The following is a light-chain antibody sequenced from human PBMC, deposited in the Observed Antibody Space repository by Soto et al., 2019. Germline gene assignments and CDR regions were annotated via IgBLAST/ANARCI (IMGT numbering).Light chain of an antibody. CDR3: LSFDSSLSVV. CDR1: SSNIGAGYD. J-gene: IGLJ2*01. Sequence: QSVLTQAPSVSGAPGQRVTISCTGSSSNIGAGYDVHWYQQLPGRAPKLLIYGNTNRPSGVPDRFSGSKSGTSASLAITELQAEDEADYYCLSFDSSLSVVFGGGTKLTVL. V-gene: IGLV1-40*01. CDR2: GNT.